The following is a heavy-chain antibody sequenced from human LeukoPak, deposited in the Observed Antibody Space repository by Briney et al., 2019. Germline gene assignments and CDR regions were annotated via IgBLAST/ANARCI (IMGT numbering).Heavy chain of an antibody. J-gene: IGHJ4*02. CDR1: GFTFSSYS. V-gene: IGHV3-48*02. D-gene: IGHD6-19*01. CDR2: ISDSSSTI. Sequence: GGSLRLSCAASGFTFSSYSMNWVRQAPGKGLERVSYISDSSSTIYYADSVKGRFTISRDNAKNSLYLQMNSLRDEDTAVYYCARDSSGWYYFDYWGQGTLVTVSS. CDR3: ARDSSGWYYFDY.